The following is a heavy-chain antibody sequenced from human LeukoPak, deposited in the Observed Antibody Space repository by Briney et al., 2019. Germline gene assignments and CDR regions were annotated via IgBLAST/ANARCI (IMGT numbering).Heavy chain of an antibody. Sequence: ASVKVSCKASGYTFTSYDIYWVRQATGQGFEWMGWMNPNSGNTGYVQKFQGRVTMTRDTSISTAYMELSSLRSKDTAVYYCARGNSKRYCSGGSCYWFDPWGQGTLVTVSS. CDR3: ARGNSKRYCSGGSCYWFDP. CDR2: MNPNSGNT. V-gene: IGHV1-8*01. D-gene: IGHD2-15*01. J-gene: IGHJ5*02. CDR1: GYTFTSYD.